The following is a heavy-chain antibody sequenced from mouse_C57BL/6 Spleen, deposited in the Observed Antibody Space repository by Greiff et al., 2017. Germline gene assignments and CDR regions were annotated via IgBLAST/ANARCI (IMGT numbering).Heavy chain of an antibody. CDR3: ARTGNDNDVCYAMDY. CDR1: GFNINNTC. V-gene: IGHV14-3*01. D-gene: IGHD2-4*01. Sequence: EVQLQQSVAELVRPGASVKLSCTASGFNINNTCMHWVKQRPEQGLEWIGRIDPANGNTKYAPKFQGKATLTVDTSSNTAYHQLSSLTSEDTAIYYGARTGNDNDVCYAMDYWGQGTLVTVSA. J-gene: IGHJ4*01. CDR2: IDPANGNT.